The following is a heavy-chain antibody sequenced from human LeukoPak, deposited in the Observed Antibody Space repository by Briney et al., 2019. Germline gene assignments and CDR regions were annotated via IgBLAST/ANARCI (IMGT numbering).Heavy chain of an antibody. V-gene: IGHV4-30-4*01. CDR1: GGSFSSGDNY. D-gene: IGHD2-15*01. J-gene: IGHJ4*02. Sequence: TLSLTCTVSGGSFSSGDNYCSWIRQPPGKGLEWIGYIHYSGSTFYNPSLKSRVTMSVDTSKNQFSLKLNSVTAADTAVYYCARGELPYDNWGQGTLVTVSS. CDR2: IHYSGST. CDR3: ARGELPYDN.